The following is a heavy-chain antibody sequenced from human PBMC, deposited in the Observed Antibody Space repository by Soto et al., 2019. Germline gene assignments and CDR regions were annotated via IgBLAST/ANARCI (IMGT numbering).Heavy chain of an antibody. V-gene: IGHV3-23*01. CDR1: VFTFRSYA. CDR3: AKAPSRTVAGHYFDY. D-gene: IGHD6-19*01. J-gene: IGHJ4*02. CDR2: ISGGGGNT. Sequence: SLKRSCSGSVFTFRSYAIHCVPQNPVKGLEWFSGISGGGGNTYYADSVKGRFTISRDNSKNTLYLKMNSLRAEDTAVYYCAKAPSRTVAGHYFDYWGQGTLVTVSS.